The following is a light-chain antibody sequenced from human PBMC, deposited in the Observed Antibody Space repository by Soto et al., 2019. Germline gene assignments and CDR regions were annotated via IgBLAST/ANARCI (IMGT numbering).Light chain of an antibody. CDR2: SNS. Sequence: QSVLTQPPSASGTPGQRVTISCSGSNSNIGSNTVNWYQHLPGTAPKLLVYSNSQRPSGVPDRFSGSKSVTSASLAISGLQSEDEADYFCETWDDSLDGVLFGGGTKLTVL. CDR3: ETWDDSLDGVL. V-gene: IGLV1-44*01. J-gene: IGLJ3*02. CDR1: NSNIGSNT.